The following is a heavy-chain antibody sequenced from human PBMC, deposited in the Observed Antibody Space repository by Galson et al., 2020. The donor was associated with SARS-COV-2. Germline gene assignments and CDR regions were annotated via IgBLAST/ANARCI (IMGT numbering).Heavy chain of an antibody. CDR1: GYTLTELS. CDR2: FDPEDGET. CDR3: ATYPVDVVVPAAIGFPSLAAFDI. V-gene: IGHV1-24*01. J-gene: IGHJ3*02. Sequence: ASVKVSCKVSGYTLTELSMHWVRQAPGKGLEWMGGFDPEDGETIYAQKFQGRVTMTEDTSTDTAYMELSSLRSEDTAVYYCATYPVDVVVPAAIGFPSLAAFDIWGQGTMVTVSS. D-gene: IGHD2-2*01.